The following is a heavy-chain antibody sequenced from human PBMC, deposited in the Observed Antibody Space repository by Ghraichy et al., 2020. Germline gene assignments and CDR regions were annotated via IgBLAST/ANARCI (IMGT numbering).Heavy chain of an antibody. Sequence: GGSLRLSCAASGLTFSSYGMHWVRQAPGKGLEWVAVISYDGSNKYYVDSVKGRFTISRDNSKNTLYLQMNSLRAEDTAVYYCAKEGNSTLDWYFDLWGRGTLVTVSS. V-gene: IGHV3-30*18. CDR2: ISYDGSNK. D-gene: IGHD1/OR15-1a*01. J-gene: IGHJ2*01. CDR1: GLTFSSYG. CDR3: AKEGNSTLDWYFDL.